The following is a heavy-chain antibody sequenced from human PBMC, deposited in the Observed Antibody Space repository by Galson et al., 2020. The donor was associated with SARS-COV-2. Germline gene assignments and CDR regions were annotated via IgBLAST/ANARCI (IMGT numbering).Heavy chain of an antibody. CDR3: ARDRVVIAPGAIPNAFDI. J-gene: IGHJ3*02. CDR1: GVSISSGDYY. V-gene: IGHV4-30-4*01. Sequence: ASETLSLTCTVSGVSISSGDYYWSWIRRPPGKGLEWVGYIHSSGSTYYNPSLKSRISISLDTSKNQFSLRLTSVTAADTATYFCARDRVVIAPGAIPNAFDIWGQGTMVTVSS. D-gene: IGHD2-2*01. CDR2: IHSSGST.